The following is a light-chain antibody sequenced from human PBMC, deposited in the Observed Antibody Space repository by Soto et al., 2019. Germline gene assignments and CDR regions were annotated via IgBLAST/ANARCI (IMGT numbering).Light chain of an antibody. CDR1: QSSGTW. CDR2: DVS. Sequence: DVQMTQSPSTLSASVGDRVTITCRASQSSGTWLAWYQQKPGGAPRLLIYDVSNLESGVPSRFSGSGSGPEFTLTITSLQPEDFGIYYCQQYDSSRTFGQGTKVDIK. CDR3: QQYDSSRT. V-gene: IGKV1-5*01. J-gene: IGKJ1*01.